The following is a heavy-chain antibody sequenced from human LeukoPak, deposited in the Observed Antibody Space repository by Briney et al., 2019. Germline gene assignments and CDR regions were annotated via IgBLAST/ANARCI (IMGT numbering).Heavy chain of an antibody. CDR1: DGSITNYY. CDR2: LYIGRGM. D-gene: IGHD2-21*01. Sequence: SETLSLTCFVSDGSITNYYWSWIRQPAGKGLEWIGRLYIGRGMEYNPSLKSRVTMSADRANMQFSLRLTSVTVADTAVYYCARESRVVIGDGYHVDSWGPGTLITVSS. V-gene: IGHV4-4*07. CDR3: ARESRVVIGDGYHVDS. J-gene: IGHJ4*02.